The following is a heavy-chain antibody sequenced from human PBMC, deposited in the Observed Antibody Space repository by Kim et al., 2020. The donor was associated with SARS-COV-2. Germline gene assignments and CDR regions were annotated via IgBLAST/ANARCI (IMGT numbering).Heavy chain of an antibody. CDR2: ISYDGSNK. V-gene: IGHV3-30*18. CDR1: GFTFSSYG. CDR3: AKTAIKRSSIAALYDY. Sequence: GGSLRLSCAASGFTFSSYGMHWVRQAPGKGLEWVAVISYDGSNKYYADSVKGRFTISRDNSKNTLYLQMNSLRAEDTAVYYCAKTAIKRSSIAALYDYWGQGTLVTVSS. J-gene: IGHJ4*02. D-gene: IGHD6-6*01.